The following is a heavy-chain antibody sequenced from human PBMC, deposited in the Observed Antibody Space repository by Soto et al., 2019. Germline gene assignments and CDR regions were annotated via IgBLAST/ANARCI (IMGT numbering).Heavy chain of an antibody. Sequence: QVQLVQSGAEVKKPGASVKVYCKASGYTFSSYGISWVRQAPGQGREWMGRISAYNGNTNYAQKLQGRVTMTTDTSTSTAYMELRSLRSDDTAVYYCARDRGYNWNYGWFEPWGQGTLVTVSS. V-gene: IGHV1-18*01. CDR1: GYTFSSYG. J-gene: IGHJ5*02. CDR2: ISAYNGNT. CDR3: ARDRGYNWNYGWFEP. D-gene: IGHD1-7*01.